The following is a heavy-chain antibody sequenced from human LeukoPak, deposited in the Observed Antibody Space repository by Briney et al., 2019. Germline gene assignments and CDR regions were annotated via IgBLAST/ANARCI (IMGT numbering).Heavy chain of an antibody. Sequence: SETLPLTCAVYGGSFSGYYWSWIRQPPGKGLEWIGEINHSGSTNYNPSLKSRVTISVDTSKNQFSLKLSSVTAADTAVYYCATSPPAVQLWFSGAKYYYYMDVWGKGTTVTVSS. CDR1: GGSFSGYY. D-gene: IGHD5-18*01. V-gene: IGHV4-34*01. CDR2: INHSGST. J-gene: IGHJ6*03. CDR3: ATSPPAVQLWFSGAKYYYYMDV.